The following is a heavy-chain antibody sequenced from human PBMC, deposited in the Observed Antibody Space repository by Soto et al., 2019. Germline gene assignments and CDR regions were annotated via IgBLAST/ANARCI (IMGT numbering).Heavy chain of an antibody. V-gene: IGHV3-33*01. J-gene: IGHJ2*01. CDR1: GFTFSSYG. CDR2: VSYDGRNK. D-gene: IGHD3-16*02. Sequence: QVQLVESGGGVVQPGRSLRLSCAASGFTFSSYGMHWVRQAPGKGLEGVAIVSYDGRNKLYADSVKGRFTISRDNSKNTLYLEMNSLRAEDTAVYYCSRDISSRYFDLWGRGTLVTVSS. CDR3: SRDISSRYFDL.